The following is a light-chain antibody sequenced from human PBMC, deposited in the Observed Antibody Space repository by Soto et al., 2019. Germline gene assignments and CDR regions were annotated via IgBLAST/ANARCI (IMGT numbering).Light chain of an antibody. CDR3: QQYGSSL. CDR1: QSVSSSY. V-gene: IGKV3-20*01. CDR2: GAS. J-gene: IGKJ4*01. Sequence: EIVLTQSPGTLSLSPGERATLSCRASQSVSSSYLAGYQQKPGQAPRLLIYGASSRATGIPDRFSGSGSGTDFTLTISRLEPEDFAVYYCQQYGSSLFGGGTKVEIK.